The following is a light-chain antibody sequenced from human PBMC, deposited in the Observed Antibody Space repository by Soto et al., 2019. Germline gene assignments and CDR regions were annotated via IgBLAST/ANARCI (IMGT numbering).Light chain of an antibody. CDR3: AAWDDSLNGLYV. V-gene: IGLV1-44*01. J-gene: IGLJ1*01. CDR1: SSNIGSNA. CDR2: SNN. Sequence: SVLTQPPSASGTPGQRVTISCSGGSSNIGSNAVTWYRQLPGTAPKLLIYSNNQRPSGVPDRFSGSKSGTSASLAISGLQSDDEADYYCAAWDDSLNGLYVFGSGTKVTVL.